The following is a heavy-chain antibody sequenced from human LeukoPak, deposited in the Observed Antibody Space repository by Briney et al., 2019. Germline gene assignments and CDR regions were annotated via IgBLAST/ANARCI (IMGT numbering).Heavy chain of an antibody. J-gene: IGHJ4*02. Sequence: GGSLRLSCAASGFTFSSYAMHWVRKAPGKGLEWVAVISYDGSNKYYADSVKGRFTISRDNSKNTLYLQMNSLRAEDTAVYYCAGGYCSGGSCYSSPYYFDYWGQGTLVTVSS. V-gene: IGHV3-30*04. CDR3: AGGYCSGGSCYSSPYYFDY. CDR1: GFTFSSYA. D-gene: IGHD2-15*01. CDR2: ISYDGSNK.